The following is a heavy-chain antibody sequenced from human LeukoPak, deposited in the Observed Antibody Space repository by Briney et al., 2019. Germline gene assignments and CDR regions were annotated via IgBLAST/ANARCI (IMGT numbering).Heavy chain of an antibody. CDR2: IGGSGAGT. CDR1: GFTFSSYA. V-gene: IGHV3-23*01. J-gene: IGHJ6*03. Sequence: PGGSLRLSXAASGFTFSSYAMSWVRQAPGKGLEWVSGIGGSGAGTYYADSVKGRFTISRDNSKNTLSLQMNSLRAEDTALYYCAKVTTGYYYYMDVWGRGTTVTVSS. D-gene: IGHD1-1*01. CDR3: AKVTTGYYYYMDV.